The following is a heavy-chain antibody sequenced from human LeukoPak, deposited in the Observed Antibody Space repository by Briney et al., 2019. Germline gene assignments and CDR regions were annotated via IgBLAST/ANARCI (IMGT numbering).Heavy chain of an antibody. D-gene: IGHD2-15*01. CDR1: GGSFSGYY. Sequence: PSETLSLTCAVYGGSFSGYYWSWIRQPPGKGLEWIGEIKHSGSTNYNPSLKSRVTISVDTSKNQFSLKLSSVTAADTAVYYCARGRVVVVAASYYYGMDVWGQGTTVTVSS. CDR2: IKHSGST. CDR3: ARGRVVVVAASYYYGMDV. J-gene: IGHJ6*02. V-gene: IGHV4-34*01.